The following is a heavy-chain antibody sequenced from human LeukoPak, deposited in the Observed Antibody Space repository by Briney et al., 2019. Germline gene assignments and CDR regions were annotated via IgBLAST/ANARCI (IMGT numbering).Heavy chain of an antibody. V-gene: IGHV6-1*01. CDR1: GDSVSSNSVA. CDR2: TYFRRSKWHN. Sequence: SQTLSLTCDISGDSVSSNSVAWNWIRQSPSRGLEWLGRTYFRRSKWHNDYAVYVKSRVIINPDTSKNHFSLQLNSVTPEDTAVYYCARDAATGSPGYRDAFDIWGQGTVVTVSS. D-gene: IGHD5-24*01. CDR3: ARDAATGSPGYRDAFDI. J-gene: IGHJ3*02.